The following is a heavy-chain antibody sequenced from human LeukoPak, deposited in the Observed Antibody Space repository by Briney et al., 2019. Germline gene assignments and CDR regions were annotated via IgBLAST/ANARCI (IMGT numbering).Heavy chain of an antibody. CDR1: GFTFSSYS. D-gene: IGHD2-2*01. CDR2: ISSSSSYI. J-gene: IGHJ3*02. Sequence: GGSLRLSCAASGFTFSSYSMNWVRQAPGKGLEWVSSISSSSSYIYYADSVKGRFTISRDNAKNSLYLQMNSLRAEDTALYYCAKGGGPAAIIAFDIWGQGTMVTVSS. CDR3: AKGGGPAAIIAFDI. V-gene: IGHV3-21*04.